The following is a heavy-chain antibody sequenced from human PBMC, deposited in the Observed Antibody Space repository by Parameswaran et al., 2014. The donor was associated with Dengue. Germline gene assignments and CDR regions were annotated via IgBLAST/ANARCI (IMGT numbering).Heavy chain of an antibody. CDR3: AQRDGNEYFQH. D-gene: IGHD5-24*01. Sequence: WVRQAPGQGLEWMGGIIPIFGTANYAQKFQGRVTITADESTSTAYMELSSLRSEDTAVYYCAQRDGNEYFQHWGQGTLVTVSS. J-gene: IGHJ1*01. CDR2: IIPIFGTA. V-gene: IGHV1-69*01.